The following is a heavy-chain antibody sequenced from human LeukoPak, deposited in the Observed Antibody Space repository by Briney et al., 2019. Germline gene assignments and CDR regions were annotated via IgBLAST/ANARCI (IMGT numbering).Heavy chain of an antibody. CDR2: IYSGGST. CDR3: ASPPYGDYGDFDY. Sequence: GGSLRLSCAASGFTVSSNYMSWVRQAPGKGLEWVSVIYSGGSTYYADSVKGRFSISRDNSKNTLYLQMNSLRAEDTAVYYCASPPYGDYGDFDYWGQGTLVTVSS. D-gene: IGHD4-17*01. V-gene: IGHV3-66*01. CDR1: GFTVSSNY. J-gene: IGHJ4*02.